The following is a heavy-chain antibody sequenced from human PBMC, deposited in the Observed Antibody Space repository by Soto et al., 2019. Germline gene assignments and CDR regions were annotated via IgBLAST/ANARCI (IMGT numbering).Heavy chain of an antibody. D-gene: IGHD3-3*01. J-gene: IGHJ3*02. CDR3: ARDPQGDFSKNLAFDI. CDR2: IYYSGST. CDR1: CGSISSGGYY. Sequence: SETLSLTCTVSCGSISSGGYYWSWIRQHPGKGLEWIGYIYYSGSTYYNPSLKSRVTISVDTSKNQFSLKLSSVTAADTAVYYCARDPQGDFSKNLAFDIWGQGTMVTVSS. V-gene: IGHV4-31*03.